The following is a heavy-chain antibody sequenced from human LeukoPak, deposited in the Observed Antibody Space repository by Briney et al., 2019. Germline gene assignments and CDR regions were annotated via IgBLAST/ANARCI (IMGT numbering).Heavy chain of an antibody. J-gene: IGHJ4*02. V-gene: IGHV4-59*01. CDR2: IYYSGST. D-gene: IGHD5-24*01. CDR3: ARSAVEMATIDFDY. Sequence: PSETLSLTCTVSGGSISSYYWSWLRQPPGEGLEWFGYIYYSGSTNYNPPLKSRVTISVDTSKNQFSLKLSSVTAADTAVYYCARSAVEMATIDFDYWGQGTLVTVSS. CDR1: GGSISSYY.